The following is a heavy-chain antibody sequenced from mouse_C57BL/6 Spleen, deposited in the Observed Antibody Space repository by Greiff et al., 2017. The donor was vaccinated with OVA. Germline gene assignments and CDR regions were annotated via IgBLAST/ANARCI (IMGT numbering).Heavy chain of an antibody. CDR2: INPGSGGT. CDR1: GYAFTNYL. Sequence: QVQLQQSGAELVRPGTSVKVSCKASGYAFTNYLIEWVKQRPGQGLEWIGVINPGSGGTNYNEKFKGKATLTADKSSSTAYMQLSSLASEDSAVYFCARSGDPDWGQGTLVTVSA. CDR3: ARSGDPD. J-gene: IGHJ3*01. D-gene: IGHD3-1*01. V-gene: IGHV1-54*01.